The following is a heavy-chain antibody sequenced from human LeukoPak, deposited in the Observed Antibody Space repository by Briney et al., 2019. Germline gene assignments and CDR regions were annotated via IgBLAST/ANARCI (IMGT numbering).Heavy chain of an antibody. V-gene: IGHV4-59*08. CDR2: IYYSGST. D-gene: IGHD3-22*01. J-gene: IGHJ4*02. CDR3: ARTPYYYDSGGYRYYFDY. CDR1: GGSISSYY. Sequence: SETLSLTCTVSGGSISSYYWSWIRPPPGKGLEWIGYIYYSGSTNYNPSLKSRVTISVDTSKNQFSLKLSSVTAADTAVYYCARTPYYYDSGGYRYYFDYWGQGTLVTVSS.